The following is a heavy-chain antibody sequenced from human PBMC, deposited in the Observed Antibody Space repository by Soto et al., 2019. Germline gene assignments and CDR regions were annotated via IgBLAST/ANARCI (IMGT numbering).Heavy chain of an antibody. CDR2: ISYDGSNK. Sequence: PGGSLRLSCAASGFTFSSYAMHWVRQAPGKGLEWVAVISYDGSNKYYADSVKGRFTISRDNSKNTLYLQMNSLRAEDTAVYYCARDVSYSGSYFWGQGTLVTVSS. V-gene: IGHV3-30-3*01. CDR3: ARDVSYSGSYF. D-gene: IGHD1-26*01. J-gene: IGHJ4*02. CDR1: GFTFSSYA.